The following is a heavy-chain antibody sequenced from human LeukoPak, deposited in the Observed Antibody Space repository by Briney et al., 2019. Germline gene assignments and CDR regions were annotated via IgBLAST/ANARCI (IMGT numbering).Heavy chain of an antibody. J-gene: IGHJ4*02. CDR2: IKPYSGGT. CDR3: ARAYYYGSGSYYIGGYFDY. Sequence: ASVKGSCKASGYNFTRYSIHWVRQAPGQGLEWMGWIKPYSGGTNYAQKFQGRVTMTRDTSISTAYMELSRLRSDDTAVYYCARAYYYGSGSYYIGGYFDYWGQGTLVTVSS. V-gene: IGHV1-2*02. D-gene: IGHD3-10*01. CDR1: GYNFTRYS.